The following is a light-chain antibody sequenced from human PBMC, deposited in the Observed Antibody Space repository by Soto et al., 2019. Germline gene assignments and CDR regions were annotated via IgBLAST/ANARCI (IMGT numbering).Light chain of an antibody. V-gene: IGKV3-11*01. CDR2: DAS. Sequence: EIVLTQSPATLSLSPGERATLSCRASQSVSSYLAWYQQKPGQAPRLLIYDASNRATGIPARFSGSGSGTAFTLTISSLEPEDFAVYYCQHRRNWPLTFGGGTKVEIK. CDR1: QSVSSY. J-gene: IGKJ4*01. CDR3: QHRRNWPLT.